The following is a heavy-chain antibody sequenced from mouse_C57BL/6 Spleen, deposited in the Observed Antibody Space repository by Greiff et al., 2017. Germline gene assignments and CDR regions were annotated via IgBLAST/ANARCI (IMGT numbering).Heavy chain of an antibody. V-gene: IGHV1-82*01. CDR2: IYPGDGDT. CDR1: GYAFSSSW. J-gene: IGHJ4*01. CDR3: AGEAMYY. Sequence: VQLQQSGPELVKPGASVKISCKASGYAFSSSWMNWVKQRPGKGLEWIGRIYPGDGDTNYNGKFKGKATLTADKSSSTAYMQLSSLTSEDSAVYLCAGEAMYYWGQGTSVTVSS.